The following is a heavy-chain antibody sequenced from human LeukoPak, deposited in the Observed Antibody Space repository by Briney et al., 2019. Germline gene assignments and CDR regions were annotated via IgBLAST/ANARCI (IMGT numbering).Heavy chain of an antibody. Sequence: GGSLRLSCAASGFTFSSYGMHWVRQAPGKGLGWVAVISYDGSNKYYADSVKGRFTISRDNSKNTLYLQMNSLRAEDTAVYYCAKDYARLVIPDYWGQGTLVTVSS. CDR2: ISYDGSNK. J-gene: IGHJ4*02. CDR3: AKDYARLVIPDY. D-gene: IGHD3-9*01. CDR1: GFTFSSYG. V-gene: IGHV3-30*18.